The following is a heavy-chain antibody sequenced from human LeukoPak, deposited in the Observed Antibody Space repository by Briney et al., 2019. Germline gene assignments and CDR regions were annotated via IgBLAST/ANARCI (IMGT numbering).Heavy chain of an antibody. Sequence: PGGSLRLSCAASGFIVSSNYMSWVRQAPGKGLEWVSAISGSGGSTYYADSVKGRFTISRDNSKNTLYLQMNSLRAEDTAVYYCANSRASFDIWGQGTMVTVSS. CDR1: GFIVSSNY. V-gene: IGHV3-23*01. CDR3: ANSRASFDI. J-gene: IGHJ3*02. CDR2: ISGSGGST.